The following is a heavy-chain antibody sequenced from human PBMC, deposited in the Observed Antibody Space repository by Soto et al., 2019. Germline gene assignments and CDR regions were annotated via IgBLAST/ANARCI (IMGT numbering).Heavy chain of an antibody. CDR1: GGSFSGYY. J-gene: IGHJ4*02. V-gene: IGHV4-34*01. CDR2: INHSGST. CDR3: ARESKEANDY. Sequence: QVQLQQWGAGLLKPSETLSLTCAVYGGSFSGYYRSWIRQPPGKGLEWIGEINHSGSTNYNPSLKSRVTISVDTSKNQFSLKLSSVTAADTAVYYFARESKEANDYWGQGTLVTVSS.